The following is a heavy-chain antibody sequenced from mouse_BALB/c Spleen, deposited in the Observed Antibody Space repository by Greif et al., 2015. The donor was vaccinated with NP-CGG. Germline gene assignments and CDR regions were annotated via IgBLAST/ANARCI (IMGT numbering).Heavy chain of an antibody. J-gene: IGHJ3*01. D-gene: IGHD3-1*01. CDR2: ISSGSSTI. CDR3: AVGKRAPWFAY. CDR1: GFTFSSFG. V-gene: IGHV5-17*02. Sequence: EVHLVESGGGLVQPGGSRKLSCAASGFTFSSFGMHWVRQAPEKGLEWVAYISSGSSTIYYADTVKGRFTISRDNPKNTLFLQMTSLRSEDTAMYYCAVGKRAPWFAYWGQGTLVTVSA.